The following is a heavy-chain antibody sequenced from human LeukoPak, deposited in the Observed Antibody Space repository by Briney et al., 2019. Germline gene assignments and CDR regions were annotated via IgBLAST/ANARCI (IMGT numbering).Heavy chain of an antibody. CDR1: GYSISSGYY. J-gene: IGHJ4*02. V-gene: IGHV4-38-2*02. CDR3: ARNLIPEQLVLNF. Sequence: SETLSLTCTVSGYSISSGYYWGWIRQPPGKGLEWIGRIYTSGSTNYNPSLKSRVTMSVDTSKNQFSLNLRSVTPEDTAVYYCARNLIPEQLVLNFWGQGTLVTVSS. D-gene: IGHD6-13*01. CDR2: IYTSGST.